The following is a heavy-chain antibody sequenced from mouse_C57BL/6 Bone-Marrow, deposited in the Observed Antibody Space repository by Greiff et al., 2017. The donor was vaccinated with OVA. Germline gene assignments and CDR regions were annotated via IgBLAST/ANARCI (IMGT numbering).Heavy chain of an antibody. D-gene: IGHD1-3*01. CDR3: AMLYSVYAMDY. CDR2: IWSGGST. V-gene: IGHV2-2*01. J-gene: IGHJ4*01. CDR1: GFSFTSYG. Sequence: QVQLQQSGPGLVQPSQSLSITCTVSGFSFTSYGVHWVRPSPGKGLEWLGVIWSGGSTDYNAAFISRLSISKDNSKSQVFFKMNSLQADDTAIYYCAMLYSVYAMDYWGQGTSVTVSS.